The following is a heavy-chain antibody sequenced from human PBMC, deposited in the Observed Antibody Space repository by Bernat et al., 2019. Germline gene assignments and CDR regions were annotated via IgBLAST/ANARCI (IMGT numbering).Heavy chain of an antibody. CDR1: GGSISTGSHY. J-gene: IGHJ5*02. V-gene: IGHV4-31*03. CDR2: IYYSGST. CDR3: ARDGGDPNWFDP. D-gene: IGHD3-16*01. Sequence: QLQLQESGPGLVKPSETLSLTCTVSGGSISTGSHYWGWIRQPPGKGLEWIGYIYYSGSTYYNPSLKSRVTISVDTSKNQFSLKLSSVTAADTAVYYCARDGGDPNWFDPWGQGTLVTVSS.